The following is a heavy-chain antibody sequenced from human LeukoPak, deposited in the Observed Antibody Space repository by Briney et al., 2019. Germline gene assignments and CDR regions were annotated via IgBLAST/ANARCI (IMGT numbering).Heavy chain of an antibody. Sequence: SETLSLTCTVSAGSISSYFWSWIRQPAGKRLEWIGRLYTSGTANYNPSLKGRLTMSLDTSRNQFSLNLTSVTAADTAMYYCAREDSGVWRAFDVWGQGTMVTVSS. CDR2: LYTSGTA. D-gene: IGHD3-16*01. V-gene: IGHV4-4*07. CDR3: AREDSGVWRAFDV. J-gene: IGHJ3*01. CDR1: AGSISSYF.